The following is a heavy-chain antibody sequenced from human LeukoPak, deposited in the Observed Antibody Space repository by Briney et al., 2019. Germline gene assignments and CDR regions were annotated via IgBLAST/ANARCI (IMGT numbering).Heavy chain of an antibody. CDR3: VRDPALGVS. D-gene: IGHD7-27*01. CDR2: IKEDGSEK. CDR1: RLSISTYW. V-gene: IGHV3-7*01. J-gene: IGHJ5*02. Sequence: GGSLRLSCAASRLSISTYWMSWVRQAPGKGLEWVANIKEDGSEKYYVDSVKGRFTISRDNAKNSLYLQMNSLRAEDSAVYYCVRDPALGVSWGQGTLVIVSS.